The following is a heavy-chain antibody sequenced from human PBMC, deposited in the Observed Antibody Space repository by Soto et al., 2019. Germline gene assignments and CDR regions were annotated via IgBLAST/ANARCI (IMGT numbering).Heavy chain of an antibody. CDR2: ISGSGGST. CDR1: GFTFSSYA. V-gene: IGHV3-23*01. Sequence: VGSLRLSCAASGFTFSSYAMSWVRQAPGKGLEWVSAISGSGGSTYYADSVKGRFTISRDNSKNTLYLQMNSLRAEDTAVYYCAKALRTAYYYGMDVWGQGTTVTVSS. CDR3: AKALRTAYYYGMDV. D-gene: IGHD3-3*01. J-gene: IGHJ6*02.